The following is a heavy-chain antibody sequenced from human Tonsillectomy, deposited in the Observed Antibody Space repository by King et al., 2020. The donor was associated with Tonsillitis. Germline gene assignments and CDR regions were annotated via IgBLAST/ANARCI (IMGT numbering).Heavy chain of an antibody. CDR3: AVFTNKQYSDL. Sequence: EVQLVESGGGLVKPGGSLRLSCAASGLTLSNVWMNWFRQAPGKGLEWIGRITTKTEGAATDYAAPVQGRFAISRDDSQNTVYLQMNSLKIEDTGLYYCAVFTNKQYSDLWGRGPLVIVSS. CDR1: GLTLSNVW. J-gene: IGHJ2*01. CDR2: ITTKTEGAAT. V-gene: IGHV3-15*01. D-gene: IGHD6-19*01.